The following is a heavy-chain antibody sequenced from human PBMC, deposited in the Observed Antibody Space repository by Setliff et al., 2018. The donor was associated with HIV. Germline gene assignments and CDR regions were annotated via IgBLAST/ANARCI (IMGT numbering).Heavy chain of an antibody. D-gene: IGHD3-10*01. Sequence: ASVKVSCKAAGYTFTGHYLHWVRQAPGQGLEWLGWVNPNSGDAIYAQNFQGRVTMTRDTSINAAYMELRGLRSDDTAVYYCARNFGLSPSGKYYYYYGMDIWGQGTTVTVSS. CDR1: GYTFTGHY. CDR3: ARNFGLSPSGKYYYYYGMDI. V-gene: IGHV1-2*02. CDR2: VNPNSGDA. J-gene: IGHJ6*02.